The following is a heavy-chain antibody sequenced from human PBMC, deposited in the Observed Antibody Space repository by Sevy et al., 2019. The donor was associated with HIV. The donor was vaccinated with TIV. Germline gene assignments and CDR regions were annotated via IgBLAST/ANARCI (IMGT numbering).Heavy chain of an antibody. J-gene: IGHJ4*02. CDR1: GFTFSSYS. D-gene: IGHD7-27*01. V-gene: IGHV3-48*02. Sequence: GGSLRLSCAASGFTFSSYSMNWVRQAPGKGLEWVSYISSSSSTIYYAHSVKGRFTISKDNAKNSLYLQMNSLGDEDTAVYYCARDGETQPFDYWGQGTLVTVSS. CDR2: ISSSSSTI. CDR3: ARDGETQPFDY.